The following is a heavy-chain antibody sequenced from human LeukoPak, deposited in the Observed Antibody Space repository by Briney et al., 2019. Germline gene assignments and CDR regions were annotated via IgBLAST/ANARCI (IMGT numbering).Heavy chain of an antibody. J-gene: IGHJ4*02. CDR1: GYTLTNYN. D-gene: IGHD2-15*01. Sequence: GASVKVSCMASGYTLTNYNISWVRQAPGQGLEWMGWINTHKGHTNFLQKFQGRVTVTTDISTNTAYMESRRLRSDDTAVYYSAREFGHCSGDNCFYFFDLWGQGSQVSVSS. V-gene: IGHV1-18*01. CDR3: AREFGHCSGDNCFYFFDL. CDR2: INTHKGHT.